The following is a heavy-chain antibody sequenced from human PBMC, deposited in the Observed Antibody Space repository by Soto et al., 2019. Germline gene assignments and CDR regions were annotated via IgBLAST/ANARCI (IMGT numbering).Heavy chain of an antibody. CDR1: GGSISSYY. V-gene: IGHV4-59*08. CDR2: IYYSGST. Sequence: PSETLSLTCTVSGGSISSYYWSWIRQPPGKGLEWNGFIYYSGSTNYNPSLKSRVTISVDTSKNQFSLKLISVTAADTAVYYCARLRAGYYGSGSRGAYYYYYMDVWGKGTTVTVSS. CDR3: ARLRAGYYGSGSRGAYYYYYMDV. J-gene: IGHJ6*03. D-gene: IGHD3-10*01.